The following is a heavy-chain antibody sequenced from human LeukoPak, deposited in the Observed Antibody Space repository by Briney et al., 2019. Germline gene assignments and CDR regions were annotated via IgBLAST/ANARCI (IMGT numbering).Heavy chain of an antibody. CDR2: INPNSGGT. CDR1: RYTFTGYY. V-gene: IGHV1-2*02. Sequence: GASVKVSCKASRYTFTGYYMHWVRQAPGQGLEWMGWINPNSGGTYYAQKFQGRVTMTGDTSISTAYMELSRLRSDDTAVYYCARARGSYSFDYWGQGTLVTVSS. D-gene: IGHD1-26*01. J-gene: IGHJ4*02. CDR3: ARARGSYSFDY.